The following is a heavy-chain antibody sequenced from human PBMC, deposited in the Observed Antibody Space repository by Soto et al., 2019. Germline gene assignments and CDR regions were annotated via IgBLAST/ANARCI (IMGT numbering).Heavy chain of an antibody. CDR2: MSGSGDSI. V-gene: IGHV3-23*01. J-gene: IGHJ4*02. D-gene: IGHD7-27*01. CDR3: ATGRQMGY. Sequence: DVQVLESGGDLVQPGESLRLSCAASGFTFSNYAMTWVRQAPGKGLEWVSTMSGSGDSIYYADSVKGRFTISRDNSKNTLYLQMNSLRADDWAVYYCATGRQMGYWGQGTLLIVSS. CDR1: GFTFSNYA.